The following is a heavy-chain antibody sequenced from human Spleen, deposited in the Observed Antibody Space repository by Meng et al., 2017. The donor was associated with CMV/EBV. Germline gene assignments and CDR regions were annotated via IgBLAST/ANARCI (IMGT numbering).Heavy chain of an antibody. CDR3: TVESRGSYFVDN. V-gene: IGHV3-73*01. D-gene: IGHD3-16*01. CDR2: IKTKANSYKT. J-gene: IGHJ4*02. CDR1: GFSFSHSA. Sequence: TSGFSFSHSAMHWVRQASGKGLEWVGRIKTKANSYKTSYAASVKSRFSISRDDSKNTAYLQINSLRTEDTAVYYCTVESRGSYFVDNWGQGTLVTVSS.